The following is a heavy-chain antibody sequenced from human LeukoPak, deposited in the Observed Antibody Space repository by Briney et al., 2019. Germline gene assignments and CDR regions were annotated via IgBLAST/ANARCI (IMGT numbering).Heavy chain of an antibody. CDR1: GFTFRSYW. Sequence: GGSLRLSCEVSGFTFRSYWMSWVRQAPGKGLEWVAFIRYDGSNKYYADSLKGRFTISRDNSKNTLYLQMNSLRAEDTAVYYCAKDSSKIRTFIVATKGYLDYWGQGILVTVSS. J-gene: IGHJ4*02. CDR3: AKDSSKIRTFIVATKGYLDY. CDR2: IRYDGSNK. V-gene: IGHV3-30*02. D-gene: IGHD5-12*01.